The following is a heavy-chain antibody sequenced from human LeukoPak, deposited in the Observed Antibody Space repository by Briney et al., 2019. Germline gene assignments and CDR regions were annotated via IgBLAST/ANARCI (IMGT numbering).Heavy chain of an antibody. J-gene: IGHJ4*02. CDR3: ARPLAGYYLDY. Sequence: GGSLRLSCAASGFTFSDYYMSWIRQAPGKGREWVSYISSSGSTIYYADSVKGRFTISKDNAKNSLYLQMNSLRAEDTAVYYCARPLAGYYLDYWGQGTLVTVSS. CDR1: GFTFSDYY. V-gene: IGHV3-11*04. CDR2: ISSSGSTI.